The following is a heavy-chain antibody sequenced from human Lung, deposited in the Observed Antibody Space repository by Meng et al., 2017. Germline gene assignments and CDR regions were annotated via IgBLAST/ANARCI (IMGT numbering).Heavy chain of an antibody. CDR3: TCDYKAVSDY. Sequence: VDREGSGVGRVNPEGSVSVACAASGFSFGNSWMSWVRQAPGKGPEWFGCIKSNTDGGTTDYAAPVTGRFTISRDDSTNTLYLQLNRLKIDDTAVYYCTCDYKAVSDYWGQGTLVTVSS. J-gene: IGHJ4*02. D-gene: IGHD4-17*01. CDR2: IKSNTDGGTT. CDR1: GFSFGNSW. V-gene: IGHV3-15*01.